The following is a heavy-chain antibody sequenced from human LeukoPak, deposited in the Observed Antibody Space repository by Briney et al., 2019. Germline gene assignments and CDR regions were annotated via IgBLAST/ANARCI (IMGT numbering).Heavy chain of an antibody. D-gene: IGHD3-22*01. J-gene: IGHJ5*02. CDR1: GFTFSSHW. CDR3: AREQNSGSCNWLDP. V-gene: IGHV3-74*01. CDR2: INTDGSAI. Sequence: GGSLRLSCEASGFTFSSHWMHWVRQAPGKGLVWVSRINTDGSAIFYADSVKGRFTISRDNAKNTVYLEMNSLRAEDTAVYYCAREQNSGSCNWLDPWGQGTLVTVSS.